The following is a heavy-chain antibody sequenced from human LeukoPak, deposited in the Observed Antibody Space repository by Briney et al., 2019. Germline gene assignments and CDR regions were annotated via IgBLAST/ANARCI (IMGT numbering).Heavy chain of an antibody. V-gene: IGHV4-61*02. CDR1: GGSISSGSYY. CDR2: IYTSGST. Sequence: TSQTLSLTCTVSGGSISSGSYYWSWIRQPAGKGLEWIGRIYTSGSTDYNPSLKSRVTISRDTSKNQFSLKLSSVTAADTAVYYCARHGGVVRGEGSDAFDIWGQGTTVTVSS. CDR3: ARHGGVVRGEGSDAFDI. D-gene: IGHD3-10*01. J-gene: IGHJ3*02.